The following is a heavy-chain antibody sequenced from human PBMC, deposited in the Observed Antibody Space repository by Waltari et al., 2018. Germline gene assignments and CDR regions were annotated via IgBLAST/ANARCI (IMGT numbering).Heavy chain of an antibody. Sequence: QVQLVQSGAEVKKPGASVKVSCKASGYTFTSYDINWVRQATGQGLEWMGWMNPNSGNTGYAQKFQGRVTMTRNTSISTAYMELSSLRSEDTAVYYCARWYSSGWYEINWFDPWGQGTLVIVSS. CDR3: ARWYSSGWYEINWFDP. CDR2: MNPNSGNT. V-gene: IGHV1-8*01. J-gene: IGHJ5*02. CDR1: GYTFTSYD. D-gene: IGHD6-19*01.